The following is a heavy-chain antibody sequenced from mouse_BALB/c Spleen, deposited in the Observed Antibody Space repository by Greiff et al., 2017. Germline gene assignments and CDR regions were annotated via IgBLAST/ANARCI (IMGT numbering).Heavy chain of an antibody. CDR1: GYSITSGYY. Sequence: VQLKESGPGLVKPSQSLSLTCSVTGYSITSGYYWNWIRQFPGNKLEWMGYISYDGSNNYNPSLKNRISITRDTSKNQFFLKLNSVTTEDTATYYCARDGSSYTSYYYAMDYWGQGTSVTVSS. V-gene: IGHV3-6*02. CDR3: ARDGSSYTSYYYAMDY. CDR2: ISYDGSN. D-gene: IGHD1-1*01. J-gene: IGHJ4*01.